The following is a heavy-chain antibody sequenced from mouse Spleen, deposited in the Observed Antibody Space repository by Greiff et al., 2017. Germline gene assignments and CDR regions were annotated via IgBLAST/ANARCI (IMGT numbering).Heavy chain of an antibody. J-gene: IGHJ4*01. Sequence: QVQLQQPGAELVKPGASVKMSCKASGYTFTSYWITWVKQRPGQGLEWIGDIYPGSGSTNYNEKFKSKATLTVDTSSSTPYMQLSSLTSEDSAVYYCARSVVDYAMDYWGQGTSVTVSS. CDR3: ARSVVDYAMDY. CDR1: GYTFTSYW. D-gene: IGHD1-1*02. V-gene: IGHV1-55*01. CDR2: IYPGSGST.